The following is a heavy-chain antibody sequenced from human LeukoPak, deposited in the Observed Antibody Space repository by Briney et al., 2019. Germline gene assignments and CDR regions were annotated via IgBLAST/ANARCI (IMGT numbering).Heavy chain of an antibody. V-gene: IGHV1-8*01. Sequence: ASVKVSCKASGYTFTSYDINWVRQATGQGLEGMGWMKPNRGNTGYAQKFQGRVTMTSNTSISTAYMELSSLRSDDTAVYYCARDRRVPSSALFGVVIHYYYYYMDVWGKGTTVTVSS. CDR1: GYTFTSYD. CDR2: MKPNRGNT. J-gene: IGHJ6*03. D-gene: IGHD3-3*01. CDR3: ARDRRVPSSALFGVVIHYYYYYMDV.